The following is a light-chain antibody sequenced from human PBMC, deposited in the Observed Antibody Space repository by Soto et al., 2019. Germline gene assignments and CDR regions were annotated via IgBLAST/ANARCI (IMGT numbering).Light chain of an antibody. Sequence: EIVMTQTPVTLSVSPGERAILSCRARQGVGSKLAWYQQKPGQPPRLLMYDASIRATGIPARFSGSGSGTEFTLTISSLQSEDFAVYYCQQYDNWPLTFGGGTNVEIK. CDR3: QQYDNWPLT. V-gene: IGKV3-15*01. J-gene: IGKJ4*01. CDR1: QGVGSK. CDR2: DAS.